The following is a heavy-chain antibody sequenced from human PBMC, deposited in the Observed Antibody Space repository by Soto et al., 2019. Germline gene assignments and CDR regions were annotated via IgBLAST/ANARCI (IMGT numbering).Heavy chain of an antibody. CDR3: ARAVLGASETYYFDY. D-gene: IGHD3-16*01. J-gene: IGHJ4*02. CDR1: GGSFSPNY. V-gene: IGHV4-59*08. CDR2: IYYSGST. Sequence: SETLSLTCTVSGGSFSPNYWSWIRQPPGKGLEWVGYIYYSGSTYYNPSLQSRVTISVDTSKNQFSLKLSSVTAADTAVYYCARAVLGASETYYFDYWGQGTLVTVSS.